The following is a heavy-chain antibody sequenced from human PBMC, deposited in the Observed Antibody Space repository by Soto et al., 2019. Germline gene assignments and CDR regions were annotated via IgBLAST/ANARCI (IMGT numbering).Heavy chain of an antibody. V-gene: IGHV4-4*07. D-gene: IGHD6-13*01. CDR1: GAFISGYY. J-gene: IGHJ5*01. CDR3: ARESTVAGTDNWFDY. Sequence: SETLSLTCTVSGAFISGYYWSWIRQPAGKGLEWIGRIYASGNTKYSPSLRSRATMSVDTSNKQFSLKLNSVTAADTAVYYCARESTVAGTDNWFDYWGQGTLVTVSS. CDR2: IYASGNT.